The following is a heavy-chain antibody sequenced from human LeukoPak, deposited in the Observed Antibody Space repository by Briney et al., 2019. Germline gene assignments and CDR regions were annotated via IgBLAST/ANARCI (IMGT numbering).Heavy chain of an antibody. CDR1: GYTFTGYY. CDR3: ARGHGSGYTNWFDP. CDR2: INPTDGSA. D-gene: IGHD3-10*01. Sequence: ASVKVSCKASGYTFTGYYMHWVRQAPGQGLEWMGIINPTDGSASYAQKFQGRVTMTRDMSTSTVYMELGSLSSEDRAVYYCARGHGSGYTNWFDPWGQGTLVTVSS. V-gene: IGHV1-46*01. J-gene: IGHJ5*02.